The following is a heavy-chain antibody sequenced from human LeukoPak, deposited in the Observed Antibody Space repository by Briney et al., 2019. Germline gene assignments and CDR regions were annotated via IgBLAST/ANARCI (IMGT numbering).Heavy chain of an antibody. CDR3: TRVFYYGSRYYYMDV. J-gene: IGHJ6*03. CDR2: IKQDGSQK. Sequence: GGSLRLSCAASEFTFASYWMNWVRQPPGKGLEWVANIKQDGSQKYYVDSLKGRFTISRDNAKNSLYLQMNNLRAEDTAVYYCTRVFYYGSRYYYMDVWGKGTTVTISS. V-gene: IGHV3-7*01. CDR1: EFTFASYW. D-gene: IGHD3-10*01.